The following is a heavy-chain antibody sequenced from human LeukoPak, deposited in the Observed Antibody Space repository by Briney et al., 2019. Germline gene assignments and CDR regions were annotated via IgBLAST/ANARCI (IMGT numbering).Heavy chain of an antibody. D-gene: IGHD4-17*01. CDR1: GFSMSGYW. CDR3: ARVFGAYNSVDC. V-gene: IGHV3-7*01. CDR2: IKQDGSER. J-gene: IGHJ4*02. Sequence: GGSLRLSCAASGFSMSGYWMSWVRQAPGKGLEWVANIKQDGSERHYVDSVKGRFTISRDNAQNSLYLQMNSLGAEETAVYYCARVFGAYNSVDCWGQGTLVTV.